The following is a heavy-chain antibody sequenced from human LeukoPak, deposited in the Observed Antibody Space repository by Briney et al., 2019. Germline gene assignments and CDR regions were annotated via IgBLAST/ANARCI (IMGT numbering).Heavy chain of an antibody. CDR1: GFTFSSSA. CDR2: ISGSGSGGST. D-gene: IGHD5-24*01. V-gene: IGHV3-23*01. Sequence: GGSLRLSCAASGFTFSSSAMSWVRQAPGKGLEWVSNISGSGSGGSTYYADSVKGRFTISRGNSKNTLYLQMNSLRAEDTAVYYCAKSGYNRFDYWGQGTLVTVSS. CDR3: AKSGYNRFDY. J-gene: IGHJ4*02.